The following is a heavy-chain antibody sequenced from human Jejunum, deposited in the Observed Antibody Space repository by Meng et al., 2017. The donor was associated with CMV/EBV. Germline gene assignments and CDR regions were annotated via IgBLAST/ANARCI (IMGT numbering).Heavy chain of an antibody. CDR3: ARGPGASTREGFDH. CDR2: FYSSDTY. Sequence: QGQLQESGPGLVEPTATLSLTCTGSVGSSNNYYWSWIRQSAGKGLEWIGRFYSSDTYNYHPSLNSRVTMSLDTSKKQFSLILSSVTAADTARYYCARGPGASTREGFDHWGLGTLVTVSS. CDR1: VGSSNNYY. D-gene: IGHD1-26*01. V-gene: IGHV4-4*07. J-gene: IGHJ4*02.